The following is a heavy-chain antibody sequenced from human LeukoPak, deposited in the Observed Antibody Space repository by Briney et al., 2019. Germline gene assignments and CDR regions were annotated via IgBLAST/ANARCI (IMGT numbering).Heavy chain of an antibody. CDR2: FSAYNGHT. CDR1: GYTFTNFG. Sequence: ASVEVSCKSSGYTFTNFGVTWVRRAPGQGLEWLGWFSAYNGHTNYAQNLQGRVSITTDTSATTAYLELTNLRSDDTAVYYCARRTGGFGESGFDLWGQGTLVTVSS. D-gene: IGHD3-10*01. V-gene: IGHV1-18*01. CDR3: ARRTGGFGESGFDL. J-gene: IGHJ5*02.